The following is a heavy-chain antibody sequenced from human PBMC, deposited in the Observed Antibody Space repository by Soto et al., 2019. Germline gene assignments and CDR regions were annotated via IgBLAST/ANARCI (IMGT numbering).Heavy chain of an antibody. CDR1: GYTFTSYG. J-gene: IGHJ6*02. Sequence: ASVKVSCKASGYTFTSYGISWVRQAPGQGLEWMGWISAYNGNTNYAQKLQGRVTMTTDTSTSTAYMELRSPRSDDTAVYYCARDLYYDSSGYYYDYYYYGMDVWGQGTTVTVSS. CDR2: ISAYNGNT. D-gene: IGHD3-22*01. V-gene: IGHV1-18*04. CDR3: ARDLYYDSSGYYYDYYYYGMDV.